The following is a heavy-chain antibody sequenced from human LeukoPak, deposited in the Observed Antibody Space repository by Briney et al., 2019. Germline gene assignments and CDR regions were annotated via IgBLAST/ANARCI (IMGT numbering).Heavy chain of an antibody. CDR3: TRIFGYYYFYMDV. V-gene: IGHV3-49*04. CDR1: GFTFGDYA. CDR2: IRTEDYDGAT. Sequence: GGSLRLSCAASGFTFGDYAMSWVRQAPGKGLEWVGFIRTEDYDGATDYGASVKGRITISRDDSKNIAYLQMNSLNTEDTGIYFCTRIFGYYYFYMDVWGKGTTVIVSS. J-gene: IGHJ6*03. D-gene: IGHD3-16*01.